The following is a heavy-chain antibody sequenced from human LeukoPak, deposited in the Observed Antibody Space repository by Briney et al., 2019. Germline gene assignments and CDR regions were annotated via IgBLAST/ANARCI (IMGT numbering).Heavy chain of an antibody. J-gene: IGHJ4*02. CDR1: GFSVSSNY. D-gene: IGHD6-19*01. CDR2: IYFGGST. V-gene: IGHV3-66*01. Sequence: GGSLRLSCVASGFSVSSNYMNWVRQAPGKGLEWVSVIYFGGSTDYADSVKGRFTISRDNSKNTLYLQMNSLRAEDTALYYCARGTRQWPGTALDYWGQGILVTVSS. CDR3: ARGTRQWPGTALDY.